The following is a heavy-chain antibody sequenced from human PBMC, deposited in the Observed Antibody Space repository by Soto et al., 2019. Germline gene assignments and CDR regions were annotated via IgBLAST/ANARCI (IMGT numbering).Heavy chain of an antibody. J-gene: IGHJ3*02. D-gene: IGHD2-15*01. Sequence: EVQLLESGGGLVQPGGSLRLSCAASGFTFGNYAMIWVRQAPGKGLEWVSTISGGGDGTYYADSVRGRFTISRENSSDTVYLQMNSLRAEDTAVYSCAKKGLGSLATYCSTGDCHYAFDIWGQGTMVTVSS. CDR3: AKKGLGSLATYCSTGDCHYAFDI. V-gene: IGHV3-23*01. CDR2: ISGGGDGT. CDR1: GFTFGNYA.